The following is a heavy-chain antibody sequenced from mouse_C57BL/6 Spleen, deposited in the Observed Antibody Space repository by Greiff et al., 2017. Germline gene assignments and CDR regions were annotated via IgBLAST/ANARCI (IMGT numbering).Heavy chain of an antibody. CDR3: TRSLRRSYYFDY. V-gene: IGHV1-15*01. Sequence: QVKLQESGAELVRPGASVTLSCKASGYTFTDYEMHWVKQTPVHGLEWIGAIDPETGGTAYNQKFKGKAILTADKSSSTAYMELRSLTSEDPAVYYCTRSLRRSYYFDYWGQGTTLTVSS. D-gene: IGHD2-12*01. CDR2: IDPETGGT. CDR1: GYTFTDYE. J-gene: IGHJ2*01.